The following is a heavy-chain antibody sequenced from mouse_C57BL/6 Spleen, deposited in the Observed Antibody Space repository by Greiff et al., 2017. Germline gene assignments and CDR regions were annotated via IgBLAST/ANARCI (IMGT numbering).Heavy chain of an antibody. V-gene: IGHV5-4*03. J-gene: IGHJ3*01. CDR2: ISDGGSYT. CDR1: GFTFSSYA. D-gene: IGHD5-2*01. Sequence: EVKVVESGGGLVKPGGSLKLSCAASGFTFSSYAMSWVRQTPEKRLEWVATISDGGSYTYYPDNVKGRFTISRDNAKNNLYLQMSHLKSEDTAMYYCARGNTFAYWGQGTLVTVSA. CDR3: ARGNTFAY.